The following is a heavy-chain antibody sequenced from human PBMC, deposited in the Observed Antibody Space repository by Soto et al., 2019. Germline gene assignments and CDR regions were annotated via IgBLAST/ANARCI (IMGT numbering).Heavy chain of an antibody. Sequence: ASVKVSCKASGYTFTSYGISWVRQAPGQGLEWMGWISAYNGNTNYAQKLQGRVTMTTDTSTSTAYMELRSLRSDDTAVYYCARDGSAYYDSSGYWYDAFDIWGQGTMVTVS. CDR2: ISAYNGNT. V-gene: IGHV1-18*01. D-gene: IGHD3-22*01. CDR1: GYTFTSYG. CDR3: ARDGSAYYDSSGYWYDAFDI. J-gene: IGHJ3*02.